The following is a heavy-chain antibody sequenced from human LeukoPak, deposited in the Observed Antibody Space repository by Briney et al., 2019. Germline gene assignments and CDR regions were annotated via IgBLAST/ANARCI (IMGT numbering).Heavy chain of an antibody. CDR3: VGYDLPFDY. CDR1: GYTFTGYY. CDR2: INPNSGGT. Sequence: ASVKVSCKASGYTFTGYYMHWVRQAPGQGLEWMGWINPNSGGTNYAQKFQGRVTMTRDTSISTAYMGLSRLRSDDTAVYYCVGYDLPFDYWGQGTLVTVSS. D-gene: IGHD3-3*01. J-gene: IGHJ4*02. V-gene: IGHV1-2*02.